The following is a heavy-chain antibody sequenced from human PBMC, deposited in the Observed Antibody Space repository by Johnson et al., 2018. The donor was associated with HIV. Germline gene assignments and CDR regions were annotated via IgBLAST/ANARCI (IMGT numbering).Heavy chain of an antibody. Sequence: VQLVESGGGLVQPGGSLRLSCAASGFTFSSYAMHWVRQAPGKGLVWVSRINTDGSSTTYADSVKGRFTISRDDSKNMLYLQMGSLRAEDMAVYYCARADEWELVGRGYAFDIWGQGTMVTVSS. CDR2: INTDGSST. J-gene: IGHJ3*02. CDR3: ARADEWELVGRGYAFDI. D-gene: IGHD1-26*01. V-gene: IGHV3-74*02. CDR1: GFTFSSYA.